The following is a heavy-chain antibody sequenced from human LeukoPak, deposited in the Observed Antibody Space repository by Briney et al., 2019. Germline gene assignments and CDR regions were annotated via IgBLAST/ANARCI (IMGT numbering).Heavy chain of an antibody. J-gene: IGHJ6*02. CDR2: IIPIFGTA. D-gene: IGHD6-19*01. CDR3: AICGWYSYGMDV. Sequence: SPVEVSCNASERIFSSYVIMRGRQSPGQRLKSWGGIIPIFGTATYAQKFQGRVTITADESTSTAYMELSSLRSEDTAVYYCAICGWYSYGMDVWGQGTTVTVSS. CDR1: ERIFSSYV. V-gene: IGHV1-69*13.